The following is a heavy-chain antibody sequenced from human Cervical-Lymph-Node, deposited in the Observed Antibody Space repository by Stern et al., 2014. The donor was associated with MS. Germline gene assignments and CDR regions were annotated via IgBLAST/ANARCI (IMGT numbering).Heavy chain of an antibody. CDR2: IYPYDSDT. CDR1: GYSFTIYY. Sequence: QLVQSGAEVKKPGESLKISCKLSGYSFTIYYVAWVRQMPGKGLEWMGVIYPYDSDTTYSPSCKGQVTISADKSITTAYLQWSSLRASDTAMYYCARHVQGFDYWGQGTLVTVSS. J-gene: IGHJ4*02. CDR3: ARHVQGFDY. V-gene: IGHV5-51*01.